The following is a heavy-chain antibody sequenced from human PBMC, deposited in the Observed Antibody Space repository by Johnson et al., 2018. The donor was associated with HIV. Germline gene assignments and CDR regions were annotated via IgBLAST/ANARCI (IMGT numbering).Heavy chain of an antibody. V-gene: IGHV3-64*04. Sequence: QVQLVESGGGLVQPGGSLRLSCAASGFTFNNYAMHWVRQATGRGLEYVAAISSNGGSTGYADSVKGRFTISRDKSKNTLYLQLNSLKTEDTAVYYCTTALTGDAFNIWGQGTLVTVSS. CDR1: GFTFNNYA. D-gene: IGHD7-27*01. CDR3: TTALTGDAFNI. J-gene: IGHJ3*02. CDR2: ISSNGGST.